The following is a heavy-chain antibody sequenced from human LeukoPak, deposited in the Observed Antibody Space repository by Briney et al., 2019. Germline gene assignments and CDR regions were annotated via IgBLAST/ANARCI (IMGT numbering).Heavy chain of an antibody. CDR2: LLYDGSNK. D-gene: IGHD3-10*01. CDR3: ARNVLLWFGELNGLDY. Sequence: QTGGSPRLSCAASGFTFSNYGKHRVRQAPGKGLELEAVLLYDGSNKYYGDTVRGRFTISRDNSKNTLYLHMNSLRVEDTATYYCARNVLLWFGELNGLDYWGQGTLVIVSS. V-gene: IGHV3-30*03. J-gene: IGHJ4*02. CDR1: GFTFSNYG.